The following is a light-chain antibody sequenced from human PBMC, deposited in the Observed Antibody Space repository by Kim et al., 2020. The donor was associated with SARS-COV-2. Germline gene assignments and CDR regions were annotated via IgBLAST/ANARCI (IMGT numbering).Light chain of an antibody. CDR3: QVWDNNSDHPV. V-gene: IGLV3-21*04. Sequence: APGKTARITCGGNNIGSKSVHGYQQKPGQAPVMVISYDSDRPSGIPERFSGSKSGNTATLTISRVETGDEADYYCQVWDNNSDHPVFGGGTQLTVL. CDR2: YDS. J-gene: IGLJ3*02. CDR1: NIGSKS.